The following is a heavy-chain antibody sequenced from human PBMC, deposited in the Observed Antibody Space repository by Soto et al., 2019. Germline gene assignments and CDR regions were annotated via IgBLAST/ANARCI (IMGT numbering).Heavy chain of an antibody. J-gene: IGHJ6*02. CDR3: GRGPSPRAPAGGTPYYYAMDV. CDR1: GYDFTACD. V-gene: IGHV1-8*02. D-gene: IGHD6-13*01. Sequence: ASVKVSGEASGYDFTACDINWVRQASGQGLEWMGWMNPINGAAGSARRFQGRVSMTRNTATGTAYLELTNLRSDDTAVYFCGRGPSPRAPAGGTPYYYAMDVWGQGTTVTVSS. CDR2: MNPINGAA.